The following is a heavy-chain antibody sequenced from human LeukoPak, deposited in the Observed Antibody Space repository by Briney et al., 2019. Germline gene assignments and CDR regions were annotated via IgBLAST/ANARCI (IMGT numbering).Heavy chain of an antibody. V-gene: IGHV4-34*01. Sequence: SETLSLTCAVYGGSFSGYYWSWIRQPPGKGLEWIGEINHSGGTNYNPSLKSRVTISVDTSKNQFSLKLSSVTAADTAVYYCARVRGYCSSTSCYPYYYYYYVDVWGKGTTVTVSS. J-gene: IGHJ6*03. D-gene: IGHD2-2*01. CDR3: ARVRGYCSSTSCYPYYYYYYVDV. CDR1: GGSFSGYY. CDR2: INHSGGT.